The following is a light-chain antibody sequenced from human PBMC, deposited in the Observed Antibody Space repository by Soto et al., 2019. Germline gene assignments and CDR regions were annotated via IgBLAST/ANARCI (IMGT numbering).Light chain of an antibody. CDR2: DAS. CDR1: QSVNRY. V-gene: IGKV3-11*01. J-gene: IGKJ1*01. Sequence: EIVLTQSPATLSFSPGERATLSCGASQSVNRYLVWYQQKPGQAPRLLMYDASKRATGIPARFSGSGSGTDFTLTISSLEPEDFAVYYCQQRDIWPWTFGQGTKVDIK. CDR3: QQRDIWPWT.